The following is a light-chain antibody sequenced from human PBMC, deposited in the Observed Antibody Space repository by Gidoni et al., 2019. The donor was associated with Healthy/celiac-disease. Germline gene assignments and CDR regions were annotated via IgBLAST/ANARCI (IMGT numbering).Light chain of an antibody. CDR2: KAS. CDR3: QQYNSYSMT. J-gene: IGKJ1*01. V-gene: IGKV1-5*03. CDR1: QSISSW. Sequence: DIQMTQSPTTLSASVGDRVTITCRASQSISSWLAWYQPKPGKAPKLLIYKASSLESGVPSRFSGSGSGTEFPLTITILQPDDFATYYCQQYNSYSMTFGQGTKVEIK.